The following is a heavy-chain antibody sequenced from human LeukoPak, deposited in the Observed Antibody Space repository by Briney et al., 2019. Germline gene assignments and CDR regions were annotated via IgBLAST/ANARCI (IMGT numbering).Heavy chain of an antibody. CDR2: ISSSSTYI. CDR1: GFTFSTYN. J-gene: IGHJ4*02. V-gene: IGHV3-21*01. CDR3: ARVGPPGFFDY. Sequence: PGGSLRLSCAASGFTFSTYNMNWVRQAPGKGLEWVSSISSSSTYIYYADSVKGRFTIYRDNAKNSLYLQLNSLRAEDTAVYYCARVGPPGFFDYWGQGTLVSVSS. D-gene: IGHD3-9*01.